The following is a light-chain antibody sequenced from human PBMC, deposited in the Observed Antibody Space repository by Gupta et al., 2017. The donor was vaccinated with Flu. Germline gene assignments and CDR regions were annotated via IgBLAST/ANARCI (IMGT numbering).Light chain of an antibody. J-gene: IGKJ2*01. CDR3: QQSDSNPRYT. CDR1: QSISSY. Sequence: DIQMTQSPSSLSASVGDRVTITCRASQSISSYLNWYQQKPGKAPKLLIYAASSLQSGVPSRFSGSGSGTDLTLTISSRQPEDFATYYCQQSDSNPRYTFGQGTKLEIK. CDR2: AAS. V-gene: IGKV1-39*01.